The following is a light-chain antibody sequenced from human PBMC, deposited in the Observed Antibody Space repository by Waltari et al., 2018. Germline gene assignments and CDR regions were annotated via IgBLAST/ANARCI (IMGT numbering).Light chain of an antibody. CDR1: SSDVGGYNY. CDR3: SSYAGSNNSYV. J-gene: IGLJ1*01. V-gene: IGLV2-8*01. Sequence: QSALTQPPSASGSPGQSVTISCTGTSSDVGGYNYGSWYQQHPGKAPKLMIYEVSNRPSGVPDRFSGSKSGNTASLTVSGLQAEDEADYYCSSYAGSNNSYVFGTGTKVTVL. CDR2: EVS.